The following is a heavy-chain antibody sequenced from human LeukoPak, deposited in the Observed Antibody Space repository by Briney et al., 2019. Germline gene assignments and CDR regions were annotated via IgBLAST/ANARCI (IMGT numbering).Heavy chain of an antibody. Sequence: GGSLRLSCAASGFTVSSSYMTWVRQAPGKGLEWVSVIYSGGSTHYAGSVKGRFTISRDNSKNTVYLQMNSLRAEDTAVYHCARAPYSSSRYFDYWGQGTLVTVSS. V-gene: IGHV3-66*01. D-gene: IGHD6-13*01. CDR3: ARAPYSSSRYFDY. CDR1: GFTVSSSY. J-gene: IGHJ4*02. CDR2: IYSGGST.